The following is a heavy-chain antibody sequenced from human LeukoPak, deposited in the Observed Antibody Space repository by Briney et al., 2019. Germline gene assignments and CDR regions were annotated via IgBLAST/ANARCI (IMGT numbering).Heavy chain of an antibody. J-gene: IGHJ4*02. D-gene: IGHD5-12*01. V-gene: IGHV3-64*01. CDR2: ISSNGGST. CDR3: ARGRYSGYDYSYFDY. CDR1: GFTFSSYA. Sequence: GGSLRLSCAASGFTFSSYAMHWVRQAPGKGLEYVSAISSNGGSTYYANSVKGRFTISRDNSKNTLYLQMGSLRAEDMAVYYCARGRYSGYDYSYFDYWGQGTLVTVSS.